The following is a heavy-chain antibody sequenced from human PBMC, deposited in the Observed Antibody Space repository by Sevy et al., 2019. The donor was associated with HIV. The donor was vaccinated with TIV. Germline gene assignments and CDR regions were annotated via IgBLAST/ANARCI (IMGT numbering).Heavy chain of an antibody. Sequence: GGSLRLSCAASGFTFSDYYMSWIRQAPGKGLEWVSYISSSGSTIYYADSVKGRFTISRDNAKNSLYLQMNSLRAEDTAVYYCATYCSSTSCLPSMDVWGKGTTVTVSS. D-gene: IGHD2-2*01. CDR2: ISSSGSTI. CDR3: ATYCSSTSCLPSMDV. V-gene: IGHV3-11*01. J-gene: IGHJ6*03. CDR1: GFTFSDYY.